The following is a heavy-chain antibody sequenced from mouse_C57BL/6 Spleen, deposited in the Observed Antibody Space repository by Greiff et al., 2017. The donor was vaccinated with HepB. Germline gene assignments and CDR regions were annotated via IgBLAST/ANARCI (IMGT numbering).Heavy chain of an antibody. J-gene: IGHJ4*01. V-gene: IGHV1-84*01. CDR3: ARGDYGSSYPYYAMDY. CDR1: GYTFTDYY. D-gene: IGHD1-1*01. CDR2: IYTGSGNT. Sequence: VQLQQSGPELVKPGASVKISCKASGYTFTDYYINWVKQRPGQGLEWIGWIYTGSGNTKYNEKFKGKATLTVDTSSSTAYMQLSSLTSEDSAVYFCARGDYGSSYPYYAMDYWGQGTSVTVSS.